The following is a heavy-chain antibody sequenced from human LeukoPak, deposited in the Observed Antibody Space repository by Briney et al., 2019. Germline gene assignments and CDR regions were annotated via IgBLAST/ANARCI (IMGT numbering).Heavy chain of an antibody. J-gene: IGHJ6*02. D-gene: IGHD3-3*01. CDR2: INHSGST. CDR1: GGSISSGGYY. Sequence: SETLSLTCAVSGGSISSGGYYWSWIRQPPGKGLEWIGEINHSGSTNYNPSLKSRVTISVDTSKNQFSLKLSSVTAADTAVYYCARRISFFGVVIIGYYYGMDVWGQGTTVTVSS. V-gene: IGHV4-34*01. CDR3: ARRISFFGVVIIGYYYGMDV.